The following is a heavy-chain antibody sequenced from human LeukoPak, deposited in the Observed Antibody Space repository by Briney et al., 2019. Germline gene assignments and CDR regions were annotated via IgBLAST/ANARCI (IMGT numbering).Heavy chain of an antibody. CDR2: INSDGRST. V-gene: IGHV3-74*01. J-gene: IGHJ6*04. CDR1: GFTLSSYW. D-gene: IGHD3-10*01. CDR3: ARATGETRYYGMDV. Sequence: VGSLRLACAASGFTLSSYWMHWVRQAPGKGLVWVSRINSDGRSTIYADSVKGRFTISRDNAKNTLYLQMNSLRAEDTAVYYCARATGETRYYGMDVWGKGTTVTVSS.